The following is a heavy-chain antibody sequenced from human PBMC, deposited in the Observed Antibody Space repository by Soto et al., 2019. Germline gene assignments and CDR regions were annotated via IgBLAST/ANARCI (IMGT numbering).Heavy chain of an antibody. CDR3: AKSPRGAMATD. D-gene: IGHD5-12*01. CDR2: INTDNANT. V-gene: IGHV1-18*01. Sequence: QVQLVQSGPEVKKPGASVKVSCKASGYTFINYAITWVRQAPGQGLEWMGWINTDNANTNYAENHQGGATTTTDTSTNTADREVRSRRSAAAAGYYCAKSPRGAMATDWGQGPLVTVSS. CDR1: GYTFINYA. J-gene: IGHJ4*02.